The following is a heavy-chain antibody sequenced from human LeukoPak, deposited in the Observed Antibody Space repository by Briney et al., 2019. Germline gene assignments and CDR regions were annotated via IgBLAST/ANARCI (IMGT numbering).Heavy chain of an antibody. CDR3: ARGVSSGPDHDY. J-gene: IGHJ4*02. CDR1: GGTFSSYA. CDR2: IIPIFGTA. D-gene: IGHD3-22*01. Sequence: ASVKVSCKASGGTFSSYAISWVRQAPGQGLEWMGGIIPIFGTANYAQKFQGRVTMTRNTSISTAYMELSSLRSEDTAVYYCARGVSSGPDHDYWGQGTLVTVSS. V-gene: IGHV1-69*05.